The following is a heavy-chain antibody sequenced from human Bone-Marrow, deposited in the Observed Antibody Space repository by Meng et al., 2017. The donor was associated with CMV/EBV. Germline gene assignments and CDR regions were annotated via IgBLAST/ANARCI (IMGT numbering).Heavy chain of an antibody. CDR2: ISSSGSTI. D-gene: IGHD2-2*01. CDR3: ARELVSSSSCFGGDNCYFDY. Sequence: GGSLRLSCAASGFTFSSYEMNWVRQAPGKGLEWVSYISSSGSTIYYADSVRGRFTISRDNAQNSLSMQLDSLRVEDTAVYYCARELVSSSSCFGGDNCYFDYWGQGTPVTVSS. J-gene: IGHJ4*02. V-gene: IGHV3-48*03. CDR1: GFTFSSYE.